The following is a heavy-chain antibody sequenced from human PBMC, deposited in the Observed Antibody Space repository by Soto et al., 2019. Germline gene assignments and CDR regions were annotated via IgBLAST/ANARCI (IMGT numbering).Heavy chain of an antibody. D-gene: IGHD3-9*01. V-gene: IGHV1-18*01. CDR1: GYTFTSYG. J-gene: IGHJ6*04. Sequence: ASVKVSCKASGYTFTSYGISWVRQAPGQGLEWMGWISAYNGNTNYAQKLQGRVTMTTDTSTSTAYMELRSLRSDDTAVYYCARDILTGYYPYYYYGMDVWGEGTTVPVYS. CDR3: ARDILTGYYPYYYYGMDV. CDR2: ISAYNGNT.